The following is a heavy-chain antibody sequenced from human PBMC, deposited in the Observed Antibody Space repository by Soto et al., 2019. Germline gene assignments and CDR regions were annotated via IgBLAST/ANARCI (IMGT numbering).Heavy chain of an antibody. D-gene: IGHD6-13*01. CDR2: ISSSSSTK. J-gene: IGHJ4*02. V-gene: IGHV3-48*01. Sequence: GGSLRLSCAASGFTFSSYSMYWVRQAPGKGLEWVSYISSSSSTKYYADSVKGRFVISRDNAKNSLNLQMNSLRAEDTAVYYCAREFDSSSWYVYGYWGQGTLVTVSS. CDR3: AREFDSSSWYVYGY. CDR1: GFTFSSYS.